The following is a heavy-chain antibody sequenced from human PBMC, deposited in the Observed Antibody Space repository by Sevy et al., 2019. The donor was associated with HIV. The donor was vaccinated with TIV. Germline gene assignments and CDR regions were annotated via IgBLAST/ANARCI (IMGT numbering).Heavy chain of an antibody. J-gene: IGHJ6*02. V-gene: IGHV7-4-1*02. Sequence: ASVKVSCKASGYTFTRNGMNWVRQAPGQGLEWMGGINTNSGNPTYAQGSTGGFVFSLDTSVSTAYLQISSLKAEDTAVYYCARGFGEILRRMDVWGQGTAVTVSS. CDR3: ARGFGEILRRMDV. CDR2: INTNSGNP. CDR1: GYTFTRNG. D-gene: IGHD3-10*01.